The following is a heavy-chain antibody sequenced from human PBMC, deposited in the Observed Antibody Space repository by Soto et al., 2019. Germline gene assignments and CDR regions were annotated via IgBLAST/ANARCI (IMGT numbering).Heavy chain of an antibody. CDR1: GGSISSSSYY. J-gene: IGHJ6*02. CDR2: IYYSGST. D-gene: IGHD4-17*01. V-gene: IGHV4-39*01. Sequence: SEPLSLTCTVTGGSISSSSYYWGWIRQPPGKGLEWIGSIYYSGSTYYNPSLKSRVTISVDTSKNQFSLKLSSVTAADTAVYYCARASTPDYGDLNYYYYYYGMDVWGQGTTVTVSS. CDR3: ARASTPDYGDLNYYYYYYGMDV.